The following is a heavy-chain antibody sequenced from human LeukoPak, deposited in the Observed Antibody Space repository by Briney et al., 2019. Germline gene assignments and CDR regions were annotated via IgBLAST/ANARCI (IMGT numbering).Heavy chain of an antibody. J-gene: IGHJ4*02. D-gene: IGHD3-22*01. CDR1: GFTFSTYA. CDR3: TRDLTGHYSIDY. Sequence: GGSLRLSCAASGFTFSTYAIHWVRQAPGKGLEWVAFISNNGRNKDYADSMKGRFTISRDNSKNTLYLQVNSLRPDDTAVYYCTRDLTGHYSIDYWGQGTLVTVSS. CDR2: ISNNGRNK. V-gene: IGHV3-30*04.